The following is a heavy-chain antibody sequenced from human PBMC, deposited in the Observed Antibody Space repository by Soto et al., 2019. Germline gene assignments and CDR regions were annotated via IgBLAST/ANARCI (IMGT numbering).Heavy chain of an antibody. CDR1: GFTFSSYA. J-gene: IGHJ4*02. V-gene: IGHV3-23*01. D-gene: IGHD3-22*01. CDR2: ISGSGGRT. Sequence: GGSLRLSCAASGFTFSSYAMSWVRQAPGKGLEWVSAISGSGGRTYYADSVKGRFTISRENSKNTLYLQMNSLRAEDTAVYYCARDSPSVYDSSGPKDSWGQGTLVTVSS. CDR3: ARDSPSVYDSSGPKDS.